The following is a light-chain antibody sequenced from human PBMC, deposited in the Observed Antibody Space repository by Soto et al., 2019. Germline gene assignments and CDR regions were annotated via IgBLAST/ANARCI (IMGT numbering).Light chain of an antibody. CDR1: QSVSSSY. Sequence: EIVLTQSPGTLSLSPGERATLSCRAGQSVSSSYLAWYQQKPGQAPRLLIYGASSRATGIPDRFSGSGSGTDFTLTISRLETEDFALYYCQQYGSSPITFGQGTRLEIK. J-gene: IGKJ5*01. V-gene: IGKV3-20*01. CDR3: QQYGSSPIT. CDR2: GAS.